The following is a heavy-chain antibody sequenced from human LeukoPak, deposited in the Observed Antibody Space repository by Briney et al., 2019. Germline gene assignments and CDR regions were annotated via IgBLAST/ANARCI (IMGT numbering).Heavy chain of an antibody. CDR2: IYYSGST. CDR3: ARDPYGYGMDV. CDR1: GGSISSYY. V-gene: IGHV4-59*01. Sequence: SETLSLTCTVSGGSISSYYWSWIRQPPGKGLEWIGYIYYSGSTNYNPSLKSRVTISVDTSKNQFSQKLSSVTAADTAVYYCARDPYGYGMDVWGQGTTVTVSS. J-gene: IGHJ6*02. D-gene: IGHD4-17*01.